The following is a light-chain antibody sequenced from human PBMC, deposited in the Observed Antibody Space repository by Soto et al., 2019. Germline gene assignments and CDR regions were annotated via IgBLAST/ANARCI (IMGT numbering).Light chain of an antibody. J-gene: IGKJ4*01. CDR1: QDISNY. Sequence: DIQVTQSPSSLSASVGDRVTITCQASQDISNYLNWYQQKPGKAPKLLIYDTSILEKGVPSRFSGSGSGTDFTLTITGLQPDDFATYYCQHYDNLPQRAFGGGTKVDIK. CDR3: QHYDNLPQRA. CDR2: DTS. V-gene: IGKV1-33*01.